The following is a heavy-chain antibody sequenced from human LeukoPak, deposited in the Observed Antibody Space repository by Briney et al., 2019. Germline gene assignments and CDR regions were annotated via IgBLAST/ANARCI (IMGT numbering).Heavy chain of an antibody. Sequence: GGSLRLSCAASGFTFSSYWMSWVRQAPGKGLEWVANIKQGGSEKYYVDSVKGRFTISRDNAKNSLYLQMNSMRVEDTAVYYCARDGAVPAAMTFYYYYYMDVWGKGTTVTVSS. J-gene: IGHJ6*03. CDR1: GFTFSSYW. CDR3: ARDGAVPAAMTFYYYYYMDV. D-gene: IGHD2-2*01. CDR2: IKQGGSEK. V-gene: IGHV3-7*01.